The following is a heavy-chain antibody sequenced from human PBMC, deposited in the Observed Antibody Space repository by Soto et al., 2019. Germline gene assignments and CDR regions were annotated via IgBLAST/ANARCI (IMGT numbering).Heavy chain of an antibody. J-gene: IGHJ6*02. V-gene: IGHV3-23*01. CDR2: ISGSGGST. Sequence: GGSLRLSCAASGFTFSSYAMSWVRQAPGKGLEWVSAISGSGGSTYCADSVKGRFTISRDNSKNTLYLQMNSLRAEDTAVYYCARDQVVVAATANVDYYYGMDVWGQGTTVTVSS. CDR1: GFTFSSYA. D-gene: IGHD2-15*01. CDR3: ARDQVVVAATANVDYYYGMDV.